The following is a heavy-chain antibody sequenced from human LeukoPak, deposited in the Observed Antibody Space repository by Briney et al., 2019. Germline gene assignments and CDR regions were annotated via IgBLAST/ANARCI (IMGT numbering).Heavy chain of an antibody. J-gene: IGHJ3*02. Sequence: SETLSLTCAVSGGSISSSNWWSWVRQPPGKGLEWIGEIYHSGSTNYNPSLKSRVTISVDKSKNQFSLKLSSVTAADTAVYYCARDVVVTSSPDAFDIWGQGTMVTVSS. CDR2: IYHSGST. CDR1: GGSISSSNW. V-gene: IGHV4-4*02. D-gene: IGHD2-21*01. CDR3: ARDVVVTSSPDAFDI.